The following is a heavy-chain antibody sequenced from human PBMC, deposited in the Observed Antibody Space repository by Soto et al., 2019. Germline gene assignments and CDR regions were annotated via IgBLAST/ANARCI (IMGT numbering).Heavy chain of an antibody. V-gene: IGHV4-4*02. CDR3: ARDDRYCSGGSCWDYYGMDV. CDR1: GGSISSSNW. J-gene: IGHJ6*02. Sequence: SETLSLTCAVSGGSISSSNWWSWVRQPPGKGLEWIGEIYHSGSTNYNPSLKSRVTISVDKSKNQFSLKLSSVTAADTAVYYCARDDRYCSGGSCWDYYGMDVWGQGTTVTVS. D-gene: IGHD2-15*01. CDR2: IYHSGST.